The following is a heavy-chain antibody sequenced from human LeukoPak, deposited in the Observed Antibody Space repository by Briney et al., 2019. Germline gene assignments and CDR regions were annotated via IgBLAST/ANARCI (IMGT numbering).Heavy chain of an antibody. V-gene: IGHV1-69*13. CDR3: ARALVVVAATPEPYYYGMDV. D-gene: IGHD2-15*01. CDR1: GGTFISYA. J-gene: IGHJ6*04. Sequence: GASVKVSCKASGGTFISYAISWVRQAPGQGLEWMGGIIPIFGTANYAQKFQGRVTITADESTSTAYMELSSLRSEDTAVYYCARALVVVAATPEPYYYGMDVWGKGTTVTVSS. CDR2: IIPIFGTA.